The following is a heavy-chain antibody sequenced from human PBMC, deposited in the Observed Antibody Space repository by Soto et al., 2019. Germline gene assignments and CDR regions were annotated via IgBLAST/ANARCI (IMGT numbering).Heavy chain of an antibody. CDR3: ARFGGWVAGYYYFYLDV. D-gene: IGHD6-19*01. J-gene: IGHJ6*03. CDR1: GFTFSSYW. CDR2: IKQDGSEK. V-gene: IGHV3-7*01. Sequence: EVQLVESGGGLVQPGGSLRLSCAASGFTFSSYWMSWVRQAPGKGLEWVANIKQDGSEKYYVDSVKGRFTISRDNAKNSLYLQMNSLRAEDTAVYYCARFGGWVAGYYYFYLDVWGKGTTVTVSS.